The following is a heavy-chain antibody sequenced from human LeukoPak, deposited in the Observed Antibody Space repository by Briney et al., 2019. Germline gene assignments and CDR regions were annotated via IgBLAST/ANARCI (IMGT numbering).Heavy chain of an antibody. D-gene: IGHD6-13*01. CDR3: ARNANSRGLFDY. J-gene: IGHJ4*02. CDR1: GGSISSYY. CDR2: IYTSGST. Sequence: SETLSLTCTVSGGSISSYYWSWIRQPAGKGLEWIGRIYTSGSTNYNPSLKSRVTMSVDTSKNQFSLKLSSVTTADTAVYYCARNANSRGLFDYWGQGTLVTVSS. V-gene: IGHV4-4*07.